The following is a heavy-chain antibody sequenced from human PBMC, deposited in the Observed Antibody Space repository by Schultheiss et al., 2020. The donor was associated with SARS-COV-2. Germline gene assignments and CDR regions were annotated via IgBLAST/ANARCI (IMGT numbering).Heavy chain of an antibody. CDR3: ARTRSRYVLLWFGELSPIDY. J-gene: IGHJ4*02. CDR2: ISSSGSTI. Sequence: GGSLRLSCAASGFTFSSYEMNWVRQAPGKGLEWVSYISSSGSTIYYADSVKGRFTISRDNAKNSLYLQMNSLRAEDTAVYYCARTRSRYVLLWFGELSPIDYWGQGTLVTVSS. CDR1: GFTFSSYE. V-gene: IGHV3-48*03. D-gene: IGHD3-10*01.